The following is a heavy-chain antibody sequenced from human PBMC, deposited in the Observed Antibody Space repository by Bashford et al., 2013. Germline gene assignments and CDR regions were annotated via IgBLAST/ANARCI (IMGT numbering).Heavy chain of an antibody. J-gene: IGHJ4*02. Sequence: VRQAPGKGLEWLSVTPGGGYTAYYADSVRGRFTISRDNSKYTLYLQMNSLRAEDTAVYYCARGSGYNGDRFDYWGQGTLVTVSS. CDR2: TPGGGYTA. CDR3: ARGSGYNGDRFDY. V-gene: IGHV3-23*01. D-gene: IGHD2-8*01.